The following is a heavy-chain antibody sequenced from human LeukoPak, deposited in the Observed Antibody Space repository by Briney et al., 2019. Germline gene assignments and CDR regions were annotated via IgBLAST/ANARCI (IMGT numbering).Heavy chain of an antibody. D-gene: IGHD1-26*01. CDR1: GFTFSNYW. CDR3: ARGGSYLSAFDI. Sequence: HTGGSLRLSCAASGFTFSNYWMHWVRQAPGKGLVWVSRINSDGSNTNYADSVKGRFTISRDNAKNTLYLQMNSLRAEDTAVYYRARGGSYLSAFDIWGQGTMVTVSS. CDR2: INSDGSNT. J-gene: IGHJ3*02. V-gene: IGHV3-74*01.